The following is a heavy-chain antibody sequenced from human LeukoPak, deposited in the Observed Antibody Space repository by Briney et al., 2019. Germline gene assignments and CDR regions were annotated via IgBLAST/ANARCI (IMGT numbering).Heavy chain of an antibody. J-gene: IGHJ6*03. V-gene: IGHV1-69*13. CDR2: IIPIFGTA. CDR3: ASAGITMVRGVIMTNYYYMDV. CDR1: GGTFSSYA. D-gene: IGHD3-10*01. Sequence: GASVKVSCKASGGTFSSYAISWVRQAPGQGLEWMGGIIPIFGTANYAQKFQGRVTITADESTSTAYMELSSLRSEDTAVYYCASAGITMVRGVIMTNYYYMDVWGKGTTVTVSS.